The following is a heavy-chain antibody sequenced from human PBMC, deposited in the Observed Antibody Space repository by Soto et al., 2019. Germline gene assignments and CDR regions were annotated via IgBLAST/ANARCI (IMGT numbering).Heavy chain of an antibody. D-gene: IGHD3-3*01. CDR3: ARDSGDELGVDYYYYMDV. Sequence: PGGSLRLSCAASGFTFSSYAMHWVRQAPGKGLEYVSAISSNGGSTYYANSVKGRFTISRDNSKNTLYLQMGSLRAEDMAVYYFARDSGDELGVDYYYYMDVWGKGTTVTVSS. V-gene: IGHV3-64*01. CDR1: GFTFSSYA. J-gene: IGHJ6*03. CDR2: ISSNGGST.